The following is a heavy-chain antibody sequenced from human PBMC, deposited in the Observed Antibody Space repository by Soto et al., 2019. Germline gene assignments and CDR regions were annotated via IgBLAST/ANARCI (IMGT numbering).Heavy chain of an antibody. Sequence: SVKVSCKASGGTFSSYAISWVRQAPGQGLEWMGGIIPIFGTANYAQKFQGRVTITADESTSTAYMELSSLSSDDKAVYSCARDLGGWPDYCGQVNLVTVSS. CDR1: GGTFSSYA. J-gene: IGHJ4*02. CDR3: ARDLGGWPDY. CDR2: IIPIFGTA. D-gene: IGHD6-19*01. V-gene: IGHV1-69*13.